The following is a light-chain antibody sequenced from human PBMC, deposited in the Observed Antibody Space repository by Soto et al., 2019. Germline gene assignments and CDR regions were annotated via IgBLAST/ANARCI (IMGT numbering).Light chain of an antibody. V-gene: IGKV3-20*01. J-gene: IGKJ1*01. CDR3: QQYGSSPPSWT. CDR2: GAS. Sequence: EIVLTQSPGTLSLSPGERATLSCRASQSVSSSYLAWYQQKPGQAPRLLIYGASSRATGIPDRFSSSGSGTDFTLTISRLEPEDFAVYYCQQYGSSPPSWTFGQGTKVDIK. CDR1: QSVSSSY.